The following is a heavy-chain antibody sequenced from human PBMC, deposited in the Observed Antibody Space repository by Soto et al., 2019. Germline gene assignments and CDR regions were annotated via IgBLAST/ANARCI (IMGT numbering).Heavy chain of an antibody. J-gene: IGHJ3*02. CDR2: INHSGST. CDR3: ARDRDYIWGSYRYYRFDI. CDR1: GGSFSGYY. Sequence: SETLSLTCAVYGGSFSGYYWSWIRQPPGKGLEWIGEINHSGSTNYNPSHKSRVTISVDTSKNQFSLKLSSVTAADTAVYYCARDRDYIWGSYRYYRFDIWGQGTMVTVSS. D-gene: IGHD3-16*02. V-gene: IGHV4-34*01.